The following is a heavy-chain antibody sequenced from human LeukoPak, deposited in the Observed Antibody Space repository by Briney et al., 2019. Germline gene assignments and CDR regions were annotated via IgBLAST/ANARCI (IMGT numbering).Heavy chain of an antibody. CDR1: GGSFSGYY. J-gene: IGHJ4*02. V-gene: IGHV4-34*01. Sequence: SETLSLTCAVYGGSFSGYYWSWIRQPPGKGLEWIGEINHSGSTNYNPSLKSRVTISVDTSKNQFSLKLSSVTAADTAVYYCARGPYSSVNTGFDYWGQGTLVTVSS. D-gene: IGHD3-22*01. CDR2: INHSGST. CDR3: ARGPYSSVNTGFDY.